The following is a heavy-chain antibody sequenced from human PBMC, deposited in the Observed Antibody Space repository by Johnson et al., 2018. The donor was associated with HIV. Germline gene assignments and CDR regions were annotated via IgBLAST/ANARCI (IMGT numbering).Heavy chain of an antibody. V-gene: IGHV3-30*19. J-gene: IGHJ3*01. CDR3: ARDGGSYFPEY. CDR2: ISYDGSNK. D-gene: IGHD3-16*01. Sequence: VQLMESGGGVVQPGRSLRLSCAASGFTFSSYGMHWVRQAPGKGLEWVAVISYDGSNKYYADSVKGRFTISRDNSKNTLYLQMNSLRAEDTAVYYCARDGGSYFPEYRGQGKMVTVSS. CDR1: GFTFSSYG.